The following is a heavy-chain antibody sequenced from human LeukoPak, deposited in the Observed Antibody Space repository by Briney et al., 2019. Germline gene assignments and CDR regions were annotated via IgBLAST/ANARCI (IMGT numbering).Heavy chain of an antibody. Sequence: KTGESLKISCKASGYSFTSYWIGWVRQLPGKGLEWMGIIYPGESDTRYSPSFQGQVTISADKSISTAYLQWSSLKASDTAMYYCARTSSNFYYYYMDVWGKGTTVTISS. CDR1: GYSFTSYW. V-gene: IGHV5-51*01. CDR3: ARTSSNFYYYYMDV. CDR2: IYPGESDT. D-gene: IGHD2-15*01. J-gene: IGHJ6*03.